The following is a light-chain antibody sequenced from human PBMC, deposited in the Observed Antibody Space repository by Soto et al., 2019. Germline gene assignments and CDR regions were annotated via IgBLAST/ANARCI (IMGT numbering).Light chain of an antibody. CDR3: QQYGSSPIT. J-gene: IGKJ5*01. CDR2: GAS. V-gene: IGKV3-20*01. Sequence: EIVLTQSPVSLSLSPRERATLSCRASQSVRSNHLAWYQQKPGQAPRLIIYGASRRATGIPDRFSGSGSGTEFTLTISRLEPEDFAVYYCQQYGSSPITFGQGTRLEIK. CDR1: QSVRSNH.